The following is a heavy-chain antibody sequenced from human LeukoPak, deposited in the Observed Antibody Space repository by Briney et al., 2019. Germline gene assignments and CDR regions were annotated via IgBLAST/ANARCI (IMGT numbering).Heavy chain of an antibody. J-gene: IGHJ4*02. V-gene: IGHV3-30*03. Sequence: GGSLRLSCAASGFTFSSYGMHWVRQAPGKGLEWVAVISYDGSNKYYADSVEGRFTISRDNSKNTLYLQMNSLRAEDTALYYCARDLGYCSGRACYSVFDYWGQGTLVTVAS. D-gene: IGHD2-15*01. CDR2: ISYDGSNK. CDR3: ARDLGYCSGRACYSVFDY. CDR1: GFTFSSYG.